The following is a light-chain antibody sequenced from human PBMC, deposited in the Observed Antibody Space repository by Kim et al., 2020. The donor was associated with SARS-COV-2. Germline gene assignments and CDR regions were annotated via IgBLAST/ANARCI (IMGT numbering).Light chain of an antibody. CDR3: QQRNNWWT. V-gene: IGKV3-11*01. Sequence: EIVMTQSPATLSLSPGERATLSCRASLSVSRNLAWYQKKPGQAPRLLIYDASTRATGIPARFSGSGSGTDFTLTISSLEPEDFAVYYCQQRNNWWTFGQGTKVDIK. CDR1: LSVSRN. CDR2: DAS. J-gene: IGKJ1*01.